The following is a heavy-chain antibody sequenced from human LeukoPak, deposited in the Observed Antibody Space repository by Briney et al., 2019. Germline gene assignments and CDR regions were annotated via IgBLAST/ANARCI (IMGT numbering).Heavy chain of an antibody. CDR3: ARGKTYYYGSGSKHYYYYYYMDV. CDR1: GGSFSGYY. V-gene: IGHV4-34*01. Sequence: SETLSLTCAVYGGSFSGYYWSWIRQPPGKGLEWIGEINHSGSTNYNPSLKSRVTISADTSKNQFSLKLSSVTAADTAVYYCARGKTYYYGSGSKHYYYYYYMDVWGKGTTVTVSS. CDR2: INHSGST. D-gene: IGHD3-10*01. J-gene: IGHJ6*03.